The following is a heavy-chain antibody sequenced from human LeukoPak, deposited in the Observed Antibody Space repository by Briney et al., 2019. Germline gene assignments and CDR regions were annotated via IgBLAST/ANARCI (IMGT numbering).Heavy chain of an antibody. CDR1: GGTFSSYA. D-gene: IGHD6-13*01. CDR3: ARAGAAAGTPFDY. V-gene: IGHV1-18*01. Sequence: ASVKVSCKASGGTFSSYAISWVRQAPGQGLEWMGWIASYNGNTKYAQQLQGRVTMTTDTSTGTAYMELRSLRSDDTAVYYCARAGAAAGTPFDYWGQGTLVTVSS. J-gene: IGHJ4*02. CDR2: IASYNGNT.